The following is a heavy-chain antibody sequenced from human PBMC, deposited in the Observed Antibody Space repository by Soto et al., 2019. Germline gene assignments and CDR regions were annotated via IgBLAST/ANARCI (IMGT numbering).Heavy chain of an antibody. Sequence: QVQLQESGPGLVKPSQTLSLTCTVSGGSISSGDYYWSWIRQPPGKGLEWIGYSYYSGNTDYNPSLQGRVTISVDTSKNHLSLKLSSVTAADPAVYYCARRNYDYLWGSYPGRFDYWGQGILVTVSS. V-gene: IGHV4-30-4*01. D-gene: IGHD3-16*02. CDR1: GGSISSGDYY. CDR3: ARRNYDYLWGSYPGRFDY. CDR2: SYYSGNT. J-gene: IGHJ4*02.